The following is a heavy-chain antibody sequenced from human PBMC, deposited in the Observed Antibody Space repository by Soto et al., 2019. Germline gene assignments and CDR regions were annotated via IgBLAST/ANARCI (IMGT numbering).Heavy chain of an antibody. CDR2: IWYDGSNK. Sequence: QVQLVESGGGVVQSGRSLRLSCAASGFTFSNYGMQWVRQAPGKGLEWGAVIWYDGSNKYYADSVKGRFTISRDNSTNTLYRQRNRLRAGDTGVYYGARDPGRGSGWYGFDYWGQGTLVTVSS. J-gene: IGHJ4*02. D-gene: IGHD6-19*01. CDR3: ARDPGRGSGWYGFDY. CDR1: GFTFSNYG. V-gene: IGHV3-33*01.